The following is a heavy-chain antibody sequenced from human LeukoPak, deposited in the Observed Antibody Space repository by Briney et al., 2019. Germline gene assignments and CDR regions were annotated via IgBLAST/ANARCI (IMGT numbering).Heavy chain of an antibody. CDR3: ARVSTGYSFDY. Sequence: QPGGSLRLSCAASGFTFGSYELNWVRQAPGKGLEWVSHISLSGSTVYYADSVKGRFTISRDNSNNSLYLQMNSPRAEDTAVYYCARVSTGYSFDYWGQGTLVIVSS. J-gene: IGHJ4*02. D-gene: IGHD1-14*01. CDR1: GFTFGSYE. CDR2: ISLSGSTV. V-gene: IGHV3-48*03.